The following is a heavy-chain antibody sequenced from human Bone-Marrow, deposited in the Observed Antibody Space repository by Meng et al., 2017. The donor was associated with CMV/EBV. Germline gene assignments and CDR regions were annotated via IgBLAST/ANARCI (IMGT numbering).Heavy chain of an antibody. V-gene: IGHV4-39*01. CDR2: INHSGST. Sequence: FTYSAGSILSSMFHCGWNRQPSGKGLEWIGEINHSGSTNYNPSLKSRVTISVDKSKNQFSLKLSSVTAADTAVYYCASSSWPTEFDPWGQGTLVTVSS. D-gene: IGHD6-13*01. CDR3: ASSSWPTEFDP. CDR1: AGSILSSMFH. J-gene: IGHJ5*02.